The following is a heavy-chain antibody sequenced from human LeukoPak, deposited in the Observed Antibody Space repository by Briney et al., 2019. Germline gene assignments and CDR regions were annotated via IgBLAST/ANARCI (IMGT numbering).Heavy chain of an antibody. CDR1: GYTFTSYD. Sequence: ASVKVSCKASGYTFTSYDINCVRQAPGQGLEWMGIINPSGGSTSYAQKFQGRVTMTRDTSTSTVYMELSSLRSEDTAVYYGARAGGVAAAIVYWGQGTLVTVSS. CDR2: INPSGGST. V-gene: IGHV1-46*01. J-gene: IGHJ4*02. CDR3: ARAGGVAAAIVY. D-gene: IGHD6-13*01.